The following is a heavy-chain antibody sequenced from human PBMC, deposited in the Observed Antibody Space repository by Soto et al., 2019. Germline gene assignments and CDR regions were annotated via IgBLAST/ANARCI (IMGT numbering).Heavy chain of an antibody. V-gene: IGHV1-69*06. CDR2: IIPIFGTA. J-gene: IGHJ1*01. Sequence: QVQLVQSGAEVKKPGSSVKVSCKASGGTFSSYAISWVRQAPGQGLEWMGGIIPIFGTANYAQKFQGRVTITADKSTSTAYMELSSLRSEDTAVYYCARGKYCGGDCYAEYFPHWGQGTLVTVSS. D-gene: IGHD2-21*02. CDR1: GGTFSSYA. CDR3: ARGKYCGGDCYAEYFPH.